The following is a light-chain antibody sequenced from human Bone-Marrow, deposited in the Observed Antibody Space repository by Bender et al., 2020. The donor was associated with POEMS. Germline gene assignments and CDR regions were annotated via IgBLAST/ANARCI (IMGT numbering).Light chain of an antibody. V-gene: IGLV2-23*02. J-gene: IGLJ3*02. CDR1: SSDVGGYDL. CDR2: GVT. Sequence: QSALTQPPSATGSPGQSITISCSGTSSDVGGYDLVSWYQQRPGKAPKIIIYGVTKRPSGVSYRFSGSKSGNTASLTISGLQAEDEADYSCCSYAGDSIWLFGGGTKVTVL. CDR3: CSYAGDSIWL.